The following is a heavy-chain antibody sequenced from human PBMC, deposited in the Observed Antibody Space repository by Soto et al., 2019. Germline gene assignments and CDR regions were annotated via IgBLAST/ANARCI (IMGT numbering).Heavy chain of an antibody. D-gene: IGHD6-13*01. Sequence: GGSLRLSCAASGFTFSIYEMNWVRHAPGKGLEWVSYISSSGSTIYYADSVKGRFTISRDNAKNSLYLQMNSLRAKDTAVYYCARVAAAGDDAFDIWGQGTMVTVSS. CDR1: GFTFSIYE. CDR3: ARVAAAGDDAFDI. J-gene: IGHJ3*02. CDR2: ISSSGSTI. V-gene: IGHV3-48*03.